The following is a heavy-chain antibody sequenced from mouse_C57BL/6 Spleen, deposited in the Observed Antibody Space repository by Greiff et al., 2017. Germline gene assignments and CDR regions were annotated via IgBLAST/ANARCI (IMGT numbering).Heavy chain of an antibody. CDR3: ARGGYGNYAWFAY. V-gene: IGHV5-4*03. Sequence: EVNVVESGGGLVKPGGSLKLSCAASGFTFSSYAMSWVRQTPEKRLEWVATISDGGSYTYYPDNVKGRFTISRDNAKNNLYLQMSHLKSEDTAMYYCARGGYGNYAWFAYWGQGTLVTVSA. J-gene: IGHJ3*01. D-gene: IGHD2-1*01. CDR2: ISDGGSYT. CDR1: GFTFSSYA.